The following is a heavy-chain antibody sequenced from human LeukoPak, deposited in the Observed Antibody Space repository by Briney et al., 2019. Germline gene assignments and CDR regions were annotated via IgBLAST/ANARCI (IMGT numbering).Heavy chain of an antibody. D-gene: IGHD4/OR15-4a*01. CDR2: VSTDGNII. V-gene: IGHV3-74*01. CDR1: GFTFSSYW. Sequence: QTGGSLRLSCAASGFTFSSYWMHWVRQAPGKGLVWVSRVSTDGNIISYADSVKGRFTISRDNAKNTVYLQMNSLRAEDTAVYYCARRAGAYSHPYDYWGQGTLVTVSS. CDR3: ARRAGAYSHPYDY. J-gene: IGHJ4*02.